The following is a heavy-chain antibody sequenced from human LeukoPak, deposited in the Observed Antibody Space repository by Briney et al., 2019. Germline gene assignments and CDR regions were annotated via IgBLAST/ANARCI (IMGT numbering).Heavy chain of an antibody. CDR3: ARGRRGSYGY. CDR1: GGSISSYY. D-gene: IGHD1-26*01. CDR2: IYYSGST. J-gene: IGHJ4*02. V-gene: IGHV4-59*01. Sequence: SETLSLTCTVSGGSISSYYWSWIRQPPGKGLEWIGYIYYSGSTNYNPSLKSRVTISVDTSKNQFSLKLSSVTAADTAVYYCARGRRGSYGYWGQGTLVTVSS.